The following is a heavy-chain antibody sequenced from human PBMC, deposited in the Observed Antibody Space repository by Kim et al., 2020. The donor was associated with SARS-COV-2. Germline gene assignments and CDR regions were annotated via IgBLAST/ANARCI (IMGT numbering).Heavy chain of an antibody. J-gene: IGHJ4*02. V-gene: IGHV3-43D*03. D-gene: IGHD3-22*01. CDR3: AKDHGVISYYFDY. Sequence: YYADSGKGRFTISRDNSKNSLYLQMNSLRAEDTALYYCAKDHGVISYYFDYWGQGTLVTVSS.